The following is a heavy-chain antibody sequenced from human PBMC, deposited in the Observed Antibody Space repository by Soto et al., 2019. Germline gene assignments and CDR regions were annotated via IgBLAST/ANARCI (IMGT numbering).Heavy chain of an antibody. CDR3: ARVGYGDYHFDY. CDR2: VNGDGSRT. Sequence: EVQLVESGGGLVQPGGSLRLSCAASGFTFSSYWMHWVRQNPGKGLVWVSRVNGDGSRTSYADSVKGRFTISRDNAKNTLYLQMNSLSADDTAVYYCARVGYGDYHFDYWGQGALVTVSS. V-gene: IGHV3-74*01. D-gene: IGHD4-17*01. CDR1: GFTFSSYW. J-gene: IGHJ4*02.